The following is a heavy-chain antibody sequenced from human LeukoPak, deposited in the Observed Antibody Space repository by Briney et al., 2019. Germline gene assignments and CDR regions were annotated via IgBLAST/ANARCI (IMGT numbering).Heavy chain of an antibody. V-gene: IGHV4-34*01. CDR2: INHSGST. Sequence: SETLSLTCAVYGGSFSGYYWSWIRQPPGKGLEWIGEINHSGSTNYNPSLKSRVTISVDTSKNQFSLKLSSVTAADTAVYYCARERDDTVTTIDYWDQGTLVTVSS. J-gene: IGHJ4*02. CDR3: ARERDDTVTTIDY. CDR1: GGSFSGYY. D-gene: IGHD4-17*01.